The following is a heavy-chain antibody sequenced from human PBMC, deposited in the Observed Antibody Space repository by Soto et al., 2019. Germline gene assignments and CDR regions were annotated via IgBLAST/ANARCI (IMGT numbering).Heavy chain of an antibody. Sequence: EVQLLESGGGLVQPGGSLRLSCAASGFTFSSYAMSWVRQAPGKGLEWVSAISGSGGSTYYADSVKGRFTISRDNSKNTLYRQMSSLRADDTAVYYCAKGSTVTILVGHFDYWGQGPLVTVSS. CDR3: AKGSTVTILVGHFDY. D-gene: IGHD4-17*01. J-gene: IGHJ4*02. CDR2: ISGSGGST. CDR1: GFTFSSYA. V-gene: IGHV3-23*01.